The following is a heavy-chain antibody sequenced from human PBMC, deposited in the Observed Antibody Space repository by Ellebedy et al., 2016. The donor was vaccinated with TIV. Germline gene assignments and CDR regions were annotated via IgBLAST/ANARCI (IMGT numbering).Heavy chain of an antibody. Sequence: GESLKISCKGSGYSFTSYWIGWVRQMPGKGLEWMGIIYPGDSDTRYSPSFQGQVTISADKSISTAYLQWSSLKASDTAMYYCARRPPPSPVAASEGFDYWGQGTLVTVSS. CDR2: IYPGDSDT. CDR1: GYSFTSYW. J-gene: IGHJ4*02. D-gene: IGHD6-6*01. CDR3: ARRPPPSPVAASEGFDY. V-gene: IGHV5-51*01.